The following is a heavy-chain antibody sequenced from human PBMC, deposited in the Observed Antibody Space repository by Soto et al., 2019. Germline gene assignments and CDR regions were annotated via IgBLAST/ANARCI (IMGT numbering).Heavy chain of an antibody. V-gene: IGHV3-23*01. CDR3: AKVLKKGYCSSTSCPDAFDI. CDR2: ISGSGGST. D-gene: IGHD2-2*01. Sequence: GGSLRLSCAVSGFTFSSYAMSWVRQAPGKGLEWVSAISGSGGSTYYADSVKGRFTISRDNSKNTLYLQMNSLRAEDTAVYYCAKVLKKGYCSSTSCPDAFDIWGQGTMVTVSS. CDR1: GFTFSSYA. J-gene: IGHJ3*02.